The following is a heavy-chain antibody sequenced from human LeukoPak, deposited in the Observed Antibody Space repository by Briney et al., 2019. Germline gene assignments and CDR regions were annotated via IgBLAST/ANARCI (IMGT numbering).Heavy chain of an antibody. V-gene: IGHV3-21*01. CDR2: ISSSSSYR. CDR1: GFTFSSYS. J-gene: IGHJ4*02. CDR3: ARPHHPKYCPSYYHFGF. Sequence: GGCLRLSCAASGFTFSSYSMNWFRQAPGKGLEWVTSISSSSSYRYYADSVKGRFTISRDNAKYSLYLQMNSPRAVDTTISYCARPHHPKYCPSYYHFGFCGLGTLVTVSS. D-gene: IGHD1-26*01.